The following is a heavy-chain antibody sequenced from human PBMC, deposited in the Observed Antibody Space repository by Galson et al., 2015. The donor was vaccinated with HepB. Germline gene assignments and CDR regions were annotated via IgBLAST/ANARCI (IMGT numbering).Heavy chain of an antibody. CDR2: IDPSDSYT. V-gene: IGHV5-10-1*01. CDR3: ARHSSRIPYSSSSLGY. Sequence: QSGAEMKKPGESLRISCKGSGYSFTSYWISWVRQMPGKGLEWMGRIDPSDSYTNYSPSFQGHVTISADKSISTAYLQWSSLKASDTAMYYCARHSSRIPYSSSSLGYWGQGTLVTVSS. CDR1: GYSFTSYW. J-gene: IGHJ4*02. D-gene: IGHD6-13*01.